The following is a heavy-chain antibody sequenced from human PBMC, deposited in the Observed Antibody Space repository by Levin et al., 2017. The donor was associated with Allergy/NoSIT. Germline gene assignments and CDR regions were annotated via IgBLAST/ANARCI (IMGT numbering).Heavy chain of an antibody. V-gene: IGHV1-69*13. CDR2: IIPIFGTA. CDR1: GGTFSSYA. CDR3: ARLVMPRGYFDY. Sequence: SVKVSCKASGGTFSSYAISWVRQAPGQGLEWMGGIIPIFGTANYAQKFQGRVTITADESTSTAYMELSSLRSEDTAVYYCARLVMPRGYFDYWGQGTLVTVSS. D-gene: IGHD3-16*01. J-gene: IGHJ4*02.